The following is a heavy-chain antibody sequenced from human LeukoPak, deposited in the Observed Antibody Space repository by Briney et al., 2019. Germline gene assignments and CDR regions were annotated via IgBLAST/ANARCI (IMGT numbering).Heavy chain of an antibody. V-gene: IGHV1-69*05. J-gene: IGHJ5*02. Sequence: SVKVSCKSSGLTFVNYAISWVRQAPGQGLEWMGRIIPISGTINYAQKFQGRVTMTTDESTRTAYMELSSLRSEDTAVYYCARYGSLESRDINWLDHWGQGTLVTVSS. D-gene: IGHD3-10*01. CDR1: GLTFVNYA. CDR2: IIPISGTI. CDR3: ARYGSLESRDINWLDH.